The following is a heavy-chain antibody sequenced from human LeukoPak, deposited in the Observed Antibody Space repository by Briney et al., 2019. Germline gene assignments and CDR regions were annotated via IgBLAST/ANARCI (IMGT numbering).Heavy chain of an antibody. Sequence: PGRSLRLSCAASGFTFSSYAMHWVRRAPGKGLEWVTIISYDGSNKYYADSVKGRFTISRDNSKNTLYLQMNSLRAEDTAVYYCARYYGDSFTGMDVWGQGTTVTVSS. CDR3: ARYYGDSFTGMDV. D-gene: IGHD4-17*01. J-gene: IGHJ6*02. V-gene: IGHV3-30*04. CDR2: ISYDGSNK. CDR1: GFTFSSYA.